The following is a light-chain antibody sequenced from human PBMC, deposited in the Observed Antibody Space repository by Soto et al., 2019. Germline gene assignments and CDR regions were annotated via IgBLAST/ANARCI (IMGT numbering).Light chain of an antibody. CDR1: SSDVGGYNY. CDR3: SSHASSRTLV. CDR2: YVS. V-gene: IGLV2-14*03. Sequence: QSVLTQPASVSGSPGQSITISCTGTSSDVGGYNYVSWYQQHPGKAPKLIIYYVSNRPSGVSDRFSGSKSGNTASLTISGLQAEDEADYYCSSHASSRTLVFGLGTKVTVL. J-gene: IGLJ1*01.